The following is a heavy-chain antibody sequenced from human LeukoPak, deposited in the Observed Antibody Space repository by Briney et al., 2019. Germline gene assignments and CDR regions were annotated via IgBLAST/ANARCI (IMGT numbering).Heavy chain of an antibody. CDR3: AKGRAVAGTQWFDP. V-gene: IGHV3-30*04. Sequence: GGSLRLSCAASRFTFSNYAMHWVRQAPGKGLEWVALISYDGSSKYYADSVKGRFTISRDNSKNTLYLQMNSLRAEDTAVYYCAKGRAVAGTQWFDPWGQGTLVTVSS. CDR2: ISYDGSSK. J-gene: IGHJ5*02. D-gene: IGHD6-19*01. CDR1: RFTFSNYA.